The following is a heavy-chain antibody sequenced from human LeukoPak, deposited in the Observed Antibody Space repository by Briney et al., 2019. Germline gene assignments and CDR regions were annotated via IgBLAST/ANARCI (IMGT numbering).Heavy chain of an antibody. CDR3: AKGYSGYDT. CDR1: GFIVRNYY. V-gene: IGHV3-43*01. Sequence: AGGSLRLSCAASGFIVRNYYLSWVRQAPGKGLEWVSLISWDGGSTYYADSVKGRFTISRDNSKNSLYLQMNSLRTEDTALYYCAKGYSGYDTWGQGTLVTVSS. CDR2: ISWDGGST. J-gene: IGHJ4*02. D-gene: IGHD5-12*01.